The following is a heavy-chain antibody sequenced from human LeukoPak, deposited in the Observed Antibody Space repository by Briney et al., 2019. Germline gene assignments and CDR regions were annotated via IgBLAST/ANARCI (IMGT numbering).Heavy chain of an antibody. CDR3: VTYYDGSGDY. J-gene: IGHJ4*02. Sequence: GGSLRLSCVASGFTFSSYEMSWVRQAPGKGLEWVGRIFSKAHGETTDYGAPVKGRFTISRDDSKNTVYLQVNSLKTEDTGMYYCVTYYDGSGDYWGRGTLVTVSS. D-gene: IGHD3-22*01. CDR2: IFSKAHGETT. V-gene: IGHV3-15*01. CDR1: GFTFSSYE.